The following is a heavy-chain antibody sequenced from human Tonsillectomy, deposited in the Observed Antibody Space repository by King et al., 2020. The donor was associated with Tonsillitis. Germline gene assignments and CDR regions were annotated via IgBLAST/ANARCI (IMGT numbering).Heavy chain of an antibody. J-gene: IGHJ4*02. CDR1: GGSISSSSYY. Sequence: QLQESGPGLVKPSETLSLTCTVSGGSISSSSYYWGWIRQPPGKGLEWIGSIYYSGCTYYNPSLKSRVTISVDTSKNQFPLKLSSVTAADTAVYFCARRGSGYGGYFDYWGQGTLVTVSS. D-gene: IGHD5-12*01. CDR3: ARRGSGYGGYFDY. CDR2: IYYSGCT. V-gene: IGHV4-39*01.